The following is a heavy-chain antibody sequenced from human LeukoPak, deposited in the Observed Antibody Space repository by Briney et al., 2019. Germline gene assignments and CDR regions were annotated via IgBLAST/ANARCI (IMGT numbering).Heavy chain of an antibody. CDR3: ARGSSWYQTNFDY. D-gene: IGHD6-13*01. J-gene: IGHJ4*02. CDR2: IYYSGST. CDR1: GFTFSSYW. Sequence: PGGSLRLSCAASGFTFSSYWMSWVRQPPGKGLEWIGSIYYSGSTYYNPSLKSRVTISVDTSKNQFSLQLSSVTAADTAVYYCARGSSWYQTNFDYWGQGTLVTVSS. V-gene: IGHV4-39*07.